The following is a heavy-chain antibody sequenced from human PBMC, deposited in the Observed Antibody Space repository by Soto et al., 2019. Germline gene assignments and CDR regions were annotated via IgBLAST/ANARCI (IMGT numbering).Heavy chain of an antibody. CDR3: ARWSESEYSSSWSLPRVWYYGMDV. CDR2: IYYSGST. Sequence: SETLSLTCTASGGSISSYHWSWIRQPPGKGLEWIGYIYYSGSTNYNPSLKSRVTISVDTSKNQFSLKLSSVTAADTAVYYCARWSESEYSSSWSLPRVWYYGMDVWGQGTTVTVSS. V-gene: IGHV4-59*01. J-gene: IGHJ6*02. D-gene: IGHD6-13*01. CDR1: GGSISSYH.